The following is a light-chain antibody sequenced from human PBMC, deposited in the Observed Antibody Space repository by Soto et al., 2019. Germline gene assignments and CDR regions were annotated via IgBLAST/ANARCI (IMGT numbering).Light chain of an antibody. CDR2: GNN. CDR3: QSYDSSLSVV. Sequence: QPVLPQPPSVSGAPGPRVTLSCTGSTSNIGAGYDVQWYQQIPGTAPKVLIYGNNNRPSEVPDRFSGSKSGTSASLAITGLQVEDEADYYCQSYDSSLSVVFGGGTKLTVL. J-gene: IGLJ2*01. V-gene: IGLV1-40*01. CDR1: TSNIGAGYD.